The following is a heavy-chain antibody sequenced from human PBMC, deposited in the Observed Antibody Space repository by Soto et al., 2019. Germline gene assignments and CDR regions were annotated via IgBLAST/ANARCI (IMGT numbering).Heavy chain of an antibody. CDR3: ARDGSSNSWYSMDV. Sequence: EVQLVESGGGLVKPGGSLRLSCAASGFIFSTYTMNWDRQAPGKGLEWVSSISSSSGYMYYADSVKGRFTISRDNAKKSLYLQMNSLRAEDTAVYYCARDGSSNSWYSMDVWGQGTTVTVSS. D-gene: IGHD2-2*02. CDR2: ISSSSGYM. J-gene: IGHJ6*02. V-gene: IGHV3-21*01. CDR1: GFIFSTYT.